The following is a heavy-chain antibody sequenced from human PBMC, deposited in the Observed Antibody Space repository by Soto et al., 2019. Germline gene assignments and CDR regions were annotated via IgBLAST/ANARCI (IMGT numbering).Heavy chain of an antibody. CDR3: ARLAVMERGYDAFDI. Sequence: QVQLVQSGAEVKKPGASVKVSCKASGYTFTSYGISWVRQAPGQGLEWTGSISAYNGNTNYAQKLQGRVTMTTDTSTRTAYMALRSLRSDDTAVDYCARLAVMERGYDAFDIRGHGTMVTVAS. D-gene: IGHD2-8*01. J-gene: IGHJ3*02. CDR2: ISAYNGNT. V-gene: IGHV1-18*01. CDR1: GYTFTSYG.